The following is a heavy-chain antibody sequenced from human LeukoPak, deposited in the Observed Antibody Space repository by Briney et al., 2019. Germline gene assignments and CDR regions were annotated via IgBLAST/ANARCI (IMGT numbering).Heavy chain of an antibody. J-gene: IGHJ4*02. D-gene: IGHD3-22*01. CDR2: MNPNSGNT. CDR1: GYTFTSYD. CDR3: ARGRRREVYYYDSSGYSYN. V-gene: IGHV1-8*01. Sequence: ASVKVSCKASGYTFTSYDINWVRQATGQGLEWMGWMNPNSGNTGYAQKFQGRVTMTRNTSISTAYMELSSLRSEDTAVYYCARGRRREVYYYDSSGYSYNWGQGTLVTVSS.